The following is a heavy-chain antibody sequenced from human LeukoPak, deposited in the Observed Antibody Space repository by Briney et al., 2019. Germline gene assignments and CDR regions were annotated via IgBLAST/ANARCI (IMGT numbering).Heavy chain of an antibody. Sequence: SETLCLTCAVYGGSFSGYYWSWIRQPPGKGLEWIGEINHSGSTNYNPSLKSRVTISVDTSKNQFSLKLSSVTAADTAVYYCARGYTVATIRVLIWFDPWGQGTLVTVSS. D-gene: IGHD5-12*01. J-gene: IGHJ5*02. V-gene: IGHV4-34*01. CDR3: ARGYTVATIRVLIWFDP. CDR1: GGSFSGYY. CDR2: INHSGST.